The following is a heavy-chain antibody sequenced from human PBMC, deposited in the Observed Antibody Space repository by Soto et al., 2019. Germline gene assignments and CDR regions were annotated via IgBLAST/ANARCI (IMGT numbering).Heavy chain of an antibody. J-gene: IGHJ4*02. CDR1: GFTFSSYG. V-gene: IGHV3-33*01. Sequence: QVQLVESGGGVVQPGRSLRLSCAASGFTFSSYGMHWVRQAPGKGLEWVAVIWYDGSNKYYTDSVKGRFTISRDNSEDTLYLQMNSLRAEDTAVYYCAREAPGSPPDYWGQGTLVTVSS. CDR2: IWYDGSNK. D-gene: IGHD3-10*01. CDR3: AREAPGSPPDY.